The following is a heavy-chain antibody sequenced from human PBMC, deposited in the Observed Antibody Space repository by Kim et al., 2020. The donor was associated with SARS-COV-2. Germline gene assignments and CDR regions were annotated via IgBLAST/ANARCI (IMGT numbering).Heavy chain of an antibody. J-gene: IGHJ4*02. CDR2: IYYSGST. Sequence: SETLSLTCTVSGSSISSSIYYWGWIRQPPGKGLEWIGSIYYSGSTYYNPSLKIRVTISVDTSKNQFSLKLSSVTAADTAVYYCAKAGNSDYYFDYWGQGTLVTVSS. CDR1: GSSISSSIYY. V-gene: IGHV4-39*01. CDR3: AKAGNSDYYFDY. D-gene: IGHD6-13*01.